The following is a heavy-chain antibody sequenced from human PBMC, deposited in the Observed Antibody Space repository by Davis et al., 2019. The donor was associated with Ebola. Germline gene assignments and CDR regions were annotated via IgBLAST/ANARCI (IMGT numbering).Heavy chain of an antibody. J-gene: IGHJ4*02. CDR3: ARVRGPSYFDY. CDR1: GFTFSSYS. CDR2: ISSSSSYI. Sequence: GESLKISCAASGFTFSSYSMNWVRQAPGKGLEWVSSISSSSSYIYYADSVKGRFTISRDNAKNSLYLQMNSLRAEDTAVYYCARVRGPSYFDYWGQGTLVTVSS. V-gene: IGHV3-21*01. D-gene: IGHD5-24*01.